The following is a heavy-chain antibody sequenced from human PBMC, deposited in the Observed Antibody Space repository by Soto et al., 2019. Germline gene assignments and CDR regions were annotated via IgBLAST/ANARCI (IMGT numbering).Heavy chain of an antibody. V-gene: IGHV4-31*03. J-gene: IGHJ6*02. CDR1: GGSISSGDYY. Sequence: QVQLQESGPGLVKPSQTLSLTCTVSGGSISSGDYYWSWIRQHPGKGLEWIGYIYYSGSTYYNPSLKSRVTISVDTSKNQFSLKLSSVTAADTAVYYCARDVPPERGSPNFYYYGMDVWGQGATVTVSS. D-gene: IGHD3-10*01. CDR2: IYYSGST. CDR3: ARDVPPERGSPNFYYYGMDV.